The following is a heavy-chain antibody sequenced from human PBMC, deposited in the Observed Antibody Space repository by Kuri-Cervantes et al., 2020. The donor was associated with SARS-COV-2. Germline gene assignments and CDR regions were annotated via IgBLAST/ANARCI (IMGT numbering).Heavy chain of an antibody. CDR3: ARLSGLSTVTTSRPY. CDR2: SIPIFGTA. J-gene: IGHJ4*02. D-gene: IGHD4-17*01. Sequence: SVQVSCKASGGTFSSYAISWVLQAPGQGLEWMGGSIPIFGTANHAQQFQGRVTIPADKSISTAYMALSSLRSEDTAVYHCARLSGLSTVTTSRPYWGQGTLVTVSS. V-gene: IGHV1-69*06. CDR1: GGTFSSYA.